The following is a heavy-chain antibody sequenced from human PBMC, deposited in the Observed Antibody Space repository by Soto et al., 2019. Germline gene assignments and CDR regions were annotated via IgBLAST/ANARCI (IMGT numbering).Heavy chain of an antibody. D-gene: IGHD1-26*01. V-gene: IGHV3-23*01. Sequence: EVQLLESGGDLVQPGGSLSLSCAASGFTFSNYAMSWVRQTPGKGLEWVSSIRGSGGSTEYADSVKDRFTISRDNSENTLYLQMGSLRVEDTAVYYCSKGWYSGTSGALDPWGQGTLVTVSS. CDR3: SKGWYSGTSGALDP. CDR1: GFTFSNYA. J-gene: IGHJ5*02. CDR2: IRGSGGST.